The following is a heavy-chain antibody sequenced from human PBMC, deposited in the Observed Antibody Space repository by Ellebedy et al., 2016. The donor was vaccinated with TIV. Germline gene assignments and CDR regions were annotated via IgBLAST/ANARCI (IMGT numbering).Heavy chain of an antibody. J-gene: IGHJ6*03. D-gene: IGHD1-26*01. CDR1: GGSISSYY. CDR3: ARASGSSSHKYYMDV. V-gene: IGHV4-4*08. CDR2: IYTSGST. Sequence: SETLSLTXTVSGGSISSYYWSWIRQPPGKGLEWIGRIYTSGSTNYNPSLKSRVTISVDTSKNQFSLKLSSVTAADTAVYYCARASGSSSHKYYMDVWGKGTTVTVSS.